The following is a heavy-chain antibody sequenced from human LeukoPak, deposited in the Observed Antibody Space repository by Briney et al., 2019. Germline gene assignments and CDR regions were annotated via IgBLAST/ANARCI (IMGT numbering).Heavy chain of an antibody. CDR1: GFTFSSYA. Sequence: PGRSLRLSCAASGFTFSSYAMHWVRQAPGKGLEWVAVISYDGSNKYYADSVKGRFTISRDNSKNTLYLQMNSLRAEDTAVYYCARAAYYYDSSGIRNAFDIWGQGTMVTVSS. CDR2: ISYDGSNK. CDR3: ARAAYYYDSSGIRNAFDI. V-gene: IGHV3-30-3*01. D-gene: IGHD3-22*01. J-gene: IGHJ3*02.